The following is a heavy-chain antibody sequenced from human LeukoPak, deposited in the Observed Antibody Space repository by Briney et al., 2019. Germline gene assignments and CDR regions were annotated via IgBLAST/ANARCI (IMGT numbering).Heavy chain of an antibody. CDR2: IRYDGNNK. CDR3: VKKAYYGSGNYFDY. V-gene: IGHV3-30*02. Sequence: GGSLRLSCATSGFTFSSYGMHWVRQAPGKGLEWVAFIRYDGNNKYYIDSVKGRFTISRDNSKNTQYLQMNSLRPEDTAVYYCVKKAYYGSGNYFDYWGQGTLVSVSS. CDR1: GFTFSSYG. D-gene: IGHD3-10*01. J-gene: IGHJ4*02.